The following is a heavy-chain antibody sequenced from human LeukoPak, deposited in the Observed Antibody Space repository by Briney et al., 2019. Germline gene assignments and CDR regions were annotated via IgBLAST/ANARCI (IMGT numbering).Heavy chain of an antibody. D-gene: IGHD1-26*01. V-gene: IGHV3-64*01. CDR1: GFTFKNYA. Sequence: PGGSLRLSCAASGFTFKNYAMSWVRQAPGKGLEYVSAISSNGGSTYYAKSVQGRFTISRDNSKNTLYLQMGSLRAEDMAVYYCARGGSYPRAPFDYWGQGTLVTVSS. J-gene: IGHJ4*02. CDR2: ISSNGGST. CDR3: ARGGSYPRAPFDY.